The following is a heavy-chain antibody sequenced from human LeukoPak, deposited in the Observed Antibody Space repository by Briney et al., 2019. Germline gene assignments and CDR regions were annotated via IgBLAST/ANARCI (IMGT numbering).Heavy chain of an antibody. Sequence: GRSLRLSCAASGFTFNTYNMNWVRQAPGKGREWGSSISRSSNYIYYADSVKGRFTISRDNAKNSLYLQMNSLRAEDTAVYYCARDYCSGGSCYYFDYWGQGTLVTVSS. D-gene: IGHD2-15*01. CDR1: GFTFNTYN. CDR2: ISRSSNYI. CDR3: ARDYCSGGSCYYFDY. V-gene: IGHV3-21*01. J-gene: IGHJ4*02.